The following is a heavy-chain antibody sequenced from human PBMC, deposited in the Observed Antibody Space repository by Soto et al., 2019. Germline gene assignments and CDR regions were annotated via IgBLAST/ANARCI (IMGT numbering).Heavy chain of an antibody. CDR1: GYALSSYA. J-gene: IGHJ6*02. D-gene: IGHD2-21*02. V-gene: IGHV1-3*05. CDR3: ARDGGDCGYRLTYYYYIGMDV. CDR2: INIGSGNT. Sequence: QVQLVQSGAEEKQPGASVRVSCKASGYALSSYAMHWVRQAPGQRLEWMGWINIGSGNTEYSQNFQDRITITRDTSASTVYMELSSLRSEDTAVYYCARDGGDCGYRLTYYYYIGMDVWGQGTTVTVSS.